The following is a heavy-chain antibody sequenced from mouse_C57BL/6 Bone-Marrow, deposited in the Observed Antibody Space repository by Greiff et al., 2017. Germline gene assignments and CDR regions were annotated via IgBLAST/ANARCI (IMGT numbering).Heavy chain of an antibody. CDR3: ARLGLVDY. Sequence: VQLKESGGGLVKPGGSLKLSCAASGFTFSDYGMHWVRQAPEKGLEWVAYISSGSSTIYYADTVQGRFTISRDNAKNTLFLQMTSLRDEDTAMYYCARLGLVDYGGQGTSVTVSS. D-gene: IGHD4-1*01. CDR1: GFTFSDYG. J-gene: IGHJ4*01. CDR2: ISSGSSTI. V-gene: IGHV5-17*01.